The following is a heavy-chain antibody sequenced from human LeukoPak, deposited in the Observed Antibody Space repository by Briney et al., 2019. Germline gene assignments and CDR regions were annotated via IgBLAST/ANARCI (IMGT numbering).Heavy chain of an antibody. D-gene: IGHD3-10*01. CDR2: IIPIFGTA. J-gene: IGHJ4*02. CDR1: GGTFSSYA. CDR3: AKGSYSHYFDY. V-gene: IGHV1-69*13. Sequence: SEKVTCKASGGTFSSYAISWVRQAPGQGLEWMGGIIPIFGTANYAQKFQGRVTITADESTSTAYMELSSLRSEDTAVYYCAKGSYSHYFDYWGQGTLVTVSS.